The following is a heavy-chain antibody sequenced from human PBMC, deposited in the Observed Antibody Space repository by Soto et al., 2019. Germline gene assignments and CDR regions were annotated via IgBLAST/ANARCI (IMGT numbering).Heavy chain of an antibody. CDR2: IGPYNGNT. CDR1: GYTFNNYG. D-gene: IGHD2-15*01. Sequence: QVQLVQSGAEVKKPGASVKVSCKASGYTFNNYGISWVRQAPGQGLEWMGWIGPYNGNTDHAQNFQGRVTMTTDTSTNTAYMELRSLRFDDTALYYRARCYCSVGSCYTCWHFDLWGRGTLVTVSS. J-gene: IGHJ2*01. CDR3: ARCYCSVGSCYTCWHFDL. V-gene: IGHV1-18*01.